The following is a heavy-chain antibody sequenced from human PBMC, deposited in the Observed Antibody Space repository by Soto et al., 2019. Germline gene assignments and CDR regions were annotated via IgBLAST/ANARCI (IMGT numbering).Heavy chain of an antibody. D-gene: IGHD5-12*01. CDR3: ARRGYSGYEAGFDP. J-gene: IGHJ5*02. V-gene: IGHV4-59*08. CDR2: IYYSGST. Sequence: SETLSLTCTVSGGSISSYYWSWIRQPPGKGLEWIGYIYYSGSTNYNPSLKSRVTISVDTSKNQFSLKLSSVTAADTAVYYCARRGYSGYEAGFDPWGQETLVTVSS. CDR1: GGSISSYY.